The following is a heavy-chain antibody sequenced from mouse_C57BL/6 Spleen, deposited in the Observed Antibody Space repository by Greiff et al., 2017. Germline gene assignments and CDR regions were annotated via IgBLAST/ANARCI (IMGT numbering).Heavy chain of an antibody. Sequence: VQLQQPGAELVMPGASVKLSCKASGYTFTSYWMHWVKQRPGQGLEWIGEIDPSDSYTNYNQKFKGKSTLTVDKSSSTAYMQLSSLTSEDSAVYYCARWGSLTTADYWGQGTTLTVSS. D-gene: IGHD1-2*01. J-gene: IGHJ2*01. CDR1: GYTFTSYW. CDR3: ARWGSLTTADY. V-gene: IGHV1-69*01. CDR2: IDPSDSYT.